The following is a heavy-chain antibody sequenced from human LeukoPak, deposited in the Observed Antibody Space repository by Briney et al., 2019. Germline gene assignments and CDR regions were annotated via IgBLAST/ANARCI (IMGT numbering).Heavy chain of an antibody. CDR1: GYSISSGYY. CDR2: VYHSGST. V-gene: IGHV4-38-2*02. Sequence: SETLSLTCTVSGYSISSGYYWGWIRQPPGKGLEWIGSVYHSGSTYYNPSLKSRDTISVDTSKNQFSLKLSSVTAADTAVYYCARDGSTSRAAEYFQHWGQGTLVTVSS. J-gene: IGHJ1*01. D-gene: IGHD2-2*01. CDR3: ARDGSTSRAAEYFQH.